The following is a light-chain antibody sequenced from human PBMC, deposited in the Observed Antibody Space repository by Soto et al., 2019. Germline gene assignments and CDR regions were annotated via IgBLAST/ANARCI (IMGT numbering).Light chain of an antibody. Sequence: DIQMPQSPSSLSSSVGDRVTITCRATQTIDTRLAWYQQKPGEAPKLLIYDASSLENGVPSRFSGSGSGTEFTLTISGLQPDDFATYYCQHYDTYRATFGLGTKVDI. J-gene: IGKJ1*01. CDR1: QTIDTR. CDR2: DAS. V-gene: IGKV1-5*01. CDR3: QHYDTYRAT.